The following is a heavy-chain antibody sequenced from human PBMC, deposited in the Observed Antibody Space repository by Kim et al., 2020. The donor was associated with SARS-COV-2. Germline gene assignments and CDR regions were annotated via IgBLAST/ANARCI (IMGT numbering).Heavy chain of an antibody. CDR2: IDWDDDE. J-gene: IGHJ4*02. Sequence: SGPTLVHPTQTLTLTCTFSGFSLTTSGMCVSWIRQPPGKALEWLARIDWDDDEYYSASLKTRLSISKDTFINQVVLTMTTMDPVDTATYYCARIRCSCSSTSCQAAYFDYWGQGTLVTVSS. CDR3: ARIRCSCSSTSCQAAYFDY. V-gene: IGHV2-70*11. D-gene: IGHD2-2*01. CDR1: GFSLTTSGMC.